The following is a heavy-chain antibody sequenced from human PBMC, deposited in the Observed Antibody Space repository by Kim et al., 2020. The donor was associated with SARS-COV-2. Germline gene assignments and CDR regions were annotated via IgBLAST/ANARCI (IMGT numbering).Heavy chain of an antibody. CDR1: GYTFTSYG. J-gene: IGHJ4*02. V-gene: IGHV1-18*01. D-gene: IGHD3-10*01. Sequence: ASVKVSCKASGYTFTSYGISWVRQAPGQGLEWMGWISAYNGNTNYAQKLQGRVTMTTDTSTSTAYMELRSLRSDDTAVYYCARAPRYGSGRGAGAGILSDFDYWGQGTLVTVSS. CDR2: ISAYNGNT. CDR3: ARAPRYGSGRGAGAGILSDFDY.